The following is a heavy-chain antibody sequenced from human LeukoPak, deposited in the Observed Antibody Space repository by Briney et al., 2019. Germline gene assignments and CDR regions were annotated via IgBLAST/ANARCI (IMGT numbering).Heavy chain of an antibody. Sequence: PGGSLRLSCVASGFTFSGSAIHWVRQASGKGLEWVGRVRSKADSYATAYTASMKGRFIISRDDSKNTAYLQMNSLKTEDTAVYYCAALGLGIEGNDAFDIWGQGTMVTVSS. J-gene: IGHJ3*02. CDR1: GFTFSGSA. CDR3: AALGLGIEGNDAFDI. CDR2: VRSKADSYAT. D-gene: IGHD7-27*01. V-gene: IGHV3-73*01.